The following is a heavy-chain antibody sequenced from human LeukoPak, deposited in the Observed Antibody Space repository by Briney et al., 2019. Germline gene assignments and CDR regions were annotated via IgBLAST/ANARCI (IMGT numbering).Heavy chain of an antibody. CDR2: LNPNSGDT. D-gene: IGHD2-2*01. CDR3: ARDYCSSTSCLFDY. CDR1: GGTFTGYH. Sequence: ASVKVSCKASGGTFTGYHMHWVRQAPGQGLEWMGRLNPNSGDTNYAQKFQGRVAMTRDTSISTAFMELTRLRSDDTAVYYCARDYCSSTSCLFDYWGQGTLVTVSS. J-gene: IGHJ4*02. V-gene: IGHV1-2*06.